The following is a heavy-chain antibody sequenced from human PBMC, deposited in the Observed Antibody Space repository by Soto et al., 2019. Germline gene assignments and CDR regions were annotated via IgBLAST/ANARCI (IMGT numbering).Heavy chain of an antibody. Sequence: QVQLVQSGAEVKKPGSSVKVSCKASGGTFSSYAISWVRQAPGQGLEWMGGIIPIFGTADYAQKFQGRVTITADDFTRTAYMELSSLRSEDTAVYYCARHLGGNHYYYGMDVWGHGTTVTVSS. CDR2: IIPIFGTA. J-gene: IGHJ6*02. CDR1: GGTFSSYA. V-gene: IGHV1-69*12. CDR3: ARHLGGNHYYYGMDV. D-gene: IGHD3-16*01.